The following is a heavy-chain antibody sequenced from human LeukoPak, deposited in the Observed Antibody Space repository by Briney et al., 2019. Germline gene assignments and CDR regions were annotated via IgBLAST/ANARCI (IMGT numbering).Heavy chain of an antibody. D-gene: IGHD6-13*01. V-gene: IGHV1-8*01. CDR1: GYTFTSYD. CDR3: ARGGGGYSSSWYLNRGIYYYYMDV. CDR2: MNPNSGNT. J-gene: IGHJ6*03. Sequence: GASVKVSCKASGYTFTSYDINWVRQATGQGLEWMGWMNPNSGNTGYAQKFQGRVTMTRNTSISTAYMELSSLRSEDTAVYYCARGGGGYSSSWYLNRGIYYYYMDVWGKGTTVTISS.